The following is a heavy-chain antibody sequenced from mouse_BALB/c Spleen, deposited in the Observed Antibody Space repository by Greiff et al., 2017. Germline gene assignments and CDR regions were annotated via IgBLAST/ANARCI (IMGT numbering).Heavy chain of an antibody. J-gene: IGHJ2*01. CDR3: ARGYYGSRRRNYFDY. CDR1: GFNIKDTY. Sequence: EVQVVESGAELVKPGASVKLSCTASGFNIKDTYMHWVKQRPEQGLEWIGRIDPANGNTKYDPKFQGKATITADTSSNTAYLQLSSLTSEDTAVYYCARGYYGSRRRNYFDYWGQGTTLTVS. CDR2: IDPANGNT. D-gene: IGHD1-1*01. V-gene: IGHV14-3*02.